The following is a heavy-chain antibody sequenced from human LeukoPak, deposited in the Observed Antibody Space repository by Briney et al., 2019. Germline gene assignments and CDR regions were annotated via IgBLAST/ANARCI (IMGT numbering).Heavy chain of an antibody. D-gene: IGHD3-9*01. CDR2: INHSGST. Sequence: SETLSLTCAVYGGSFSGYYWSWIRQPPGKGLEWIGEINHSGSTNYNPSLKSRVTISVDTSKNQFSLKLSSVTAADTAVYYCAGDVILTGYDYGMDVWGQGTTVTVSS. CDR1: GGSFSGYY. J-gene: IGHJ6*02. CDR3: AGDVILTGYDYGMDV. V-gene: IGHV4-34*01.